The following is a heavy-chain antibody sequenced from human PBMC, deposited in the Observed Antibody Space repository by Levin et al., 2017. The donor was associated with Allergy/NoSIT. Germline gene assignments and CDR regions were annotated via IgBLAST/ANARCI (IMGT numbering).Heavy chain of an antibody. V-gene: IGHV3-23*01. Sequence: LSLTCAASGLTISNYALSWVRQAPGKGLEWVSTISSSGADTYYAGSVKGRFTISRDNSKNTLYLQMNSLRVEDTAVYYCAEYAYDGSADDYWGQGTLVTVSS. CDR3: AEYAYDGSADDY. J-gene: IGHJ4*02. CDR2: ISSSGADT. D-gene: IGHD5-12*01. CDR1: GLTISNYA.